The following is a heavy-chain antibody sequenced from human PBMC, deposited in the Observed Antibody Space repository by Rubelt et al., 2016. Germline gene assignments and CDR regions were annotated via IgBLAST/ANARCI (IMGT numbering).Heavy chain of an antibody. V-gene: IGHV1-24*01. CDR2: FDPEDGET. J-gene: IGHJ4*02. CDR1: GYTLTELS. CDR3: ATVQQNWFAMVRGVVNDY. D-gene: IGHD3-10*01. Sequence: QVQLVQSGAEVKKPGASVKVSCKVSGYTLTELSMHWVRQAPGKGLEWLGGFDPEDGETIYEQKFQGRVTMTEDTATDTACMELTSLRSEDPAVYYGATVQQNWFAMVRGVVNDYWGQGTLVTVSS.